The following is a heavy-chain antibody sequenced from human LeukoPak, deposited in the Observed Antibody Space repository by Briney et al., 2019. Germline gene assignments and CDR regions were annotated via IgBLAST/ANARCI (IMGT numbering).Heavy chain of an antibody. CDR1: GFSLSISC. CDR3: ARVLRGLYNLGD. CDR2: ISSSSDLM. J-gene: IGHJ4*02. V-gene: IGHV3-48*02. D-gene: IGHD3-10*01. Sequence: GGSLRLSCEASGFSLSISCMNWVRQAPGKGLEWVSYISSSSDLMSYVASVKGRFTVSRDNAKNSLFLQMNGLRDEDTAVYYCARVLRGLYNLGDWGQGTLVTVPS.